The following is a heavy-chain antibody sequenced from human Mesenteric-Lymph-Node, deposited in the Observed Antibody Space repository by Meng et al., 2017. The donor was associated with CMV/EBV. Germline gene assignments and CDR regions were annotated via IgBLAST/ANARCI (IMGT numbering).Heavy chain of an antibody. J-gene: IGHJ2*01. D-gene: IGHD2-2*01. CDR2: INPNSGGT. CDR1: GYSFTDYY. CDR3: ARDFRCGSTSCPHWYFDL. V-gene: IGHV1-2*02. Sequence: ASVKVSCKASGYSFTDYYMHWVRQAPGQGLEWMGWINPNSGGTNYAQKFQDRVTMTRDTSISTAYMELSRLRLDDTAVYYCARDFRCGSTSCPHWYFDLWGRGTLVTVSS.